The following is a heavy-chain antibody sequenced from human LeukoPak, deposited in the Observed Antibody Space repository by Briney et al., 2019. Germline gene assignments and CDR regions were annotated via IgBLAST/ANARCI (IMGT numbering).Heavy chain of an antibody. V-gene: IGHV4-59*08. CDR3: ARHGPDILTGYFDY. J-gene: IGHJ4*02. D-gene: IGHD3-9*01. Sequence: PSETLSLTCPVSGGSISSYYWSWIRQPPGKGPEWIGYIYYSGSTNYNPSLKSRVTISVDTSKNQFSLKLSSVTAADTAVYYCARHGPDILTGYFDYWGQGTLVTVSS. CDR2: IYYSGST. CDR1: GGSISSYY.